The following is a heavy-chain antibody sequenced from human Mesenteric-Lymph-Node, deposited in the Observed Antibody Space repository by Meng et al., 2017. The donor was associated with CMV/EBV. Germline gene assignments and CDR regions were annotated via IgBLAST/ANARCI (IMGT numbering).Heavy chain of an antibody. CDR3: TTGWDQYFDF. J-gene: IGHJ4*02. Sequence: EVQLVEPGGGLVKPGGSLRLSGVASDFTLNGAWMNWVRQAPGKGLEWVGRVKSASAGGAADAAAPVKGRFTVSRDDSRKTVHLQMDSLKIEDTAVYYCTTGWDQYFDFWGQGALVTVSS. CDR1: DFTLNGAW. V-gene: IGHV3-15*07. D-gene: IGHD1-26*01. CDR2: VKSASAGGAA.